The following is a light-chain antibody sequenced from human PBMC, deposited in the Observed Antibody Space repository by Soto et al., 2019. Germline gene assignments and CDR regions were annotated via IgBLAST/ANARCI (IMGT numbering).Light chain of an antibody. Sequence: ENVLTQSPGTLSLSPGESATLSCRASQSITSSYLAWYQQKPGQSPRLLMYGASSRAPGIPDRFSGSGSGTDFTLTISGLAPEDFAVYYCQQYGSSPAISFGQGTRLELK. CDR1: QSITSSY. CDR2: GAS. V-gene: IGKV3-20*01. CDR3: QQYGSSPAIS. J-gene: IGKJ5*01.